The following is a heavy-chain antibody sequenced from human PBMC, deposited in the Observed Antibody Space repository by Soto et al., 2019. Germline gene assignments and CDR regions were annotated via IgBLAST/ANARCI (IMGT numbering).Heavy chain of an antibody. CDR2: IKGDGNEK. J-gene: IGHJ4*02. Sequence: EVQLVESGGGLVQPGGSLRLSCAASGFTFSSFWMTWVRQAPGKGLEWVANIKGDGNEKYYVDSVKGRFTISRDNAKNSLFLQMSSLRAEDTAVYYCMRAYSYWGQGTLVTVSS. CDR3: MRAYSY. V-gene: IGHV3-7*03. CDR1: GFTFSSFW. D-gene: IGHD2-21*01.